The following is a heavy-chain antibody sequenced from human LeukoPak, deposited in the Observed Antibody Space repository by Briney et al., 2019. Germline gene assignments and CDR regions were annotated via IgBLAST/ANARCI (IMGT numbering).Heavy chain of an antibody. CDR2: ISSSSSYI. CDR1: GFTFSSYR. CDR3: AREPYYYGSGSPYYFDY. Sequence: GGSLRLSCAASGFTFSSYRMNWVRQAPGKGLEWVSSISSSSSYIYYADSVKGRFTISRDNAKNSLYLQMNSLRAEDTAVYYCAREPYYYGSGSPYYFDYWGQGTLVTVSS. V-gene: IGHV3-21*01. J-gene: IGHJ4*02. D-gene: IGHD3-10*01.